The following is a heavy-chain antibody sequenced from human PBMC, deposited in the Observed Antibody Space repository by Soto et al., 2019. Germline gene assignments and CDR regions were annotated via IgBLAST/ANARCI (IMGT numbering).Heavy chain of an antibody. CDR2: ISYDGSNK. V-gene: IGHV3-30*18. CDR1: GFTFSSYG. D-gene: IGHD3-22*01. J-gene: IGHJ5*02. Sequence: GGSLRLSCAASGFTFSSYGMHWVRQAPGKGLEWVAVISYDGSNKYYADSVKGRFTISRDNSKNTLYLQMNSLRAEDTAVYYCAKGPVVASAWGQGTLVTVSS. CDR3: AKGPVVASA.